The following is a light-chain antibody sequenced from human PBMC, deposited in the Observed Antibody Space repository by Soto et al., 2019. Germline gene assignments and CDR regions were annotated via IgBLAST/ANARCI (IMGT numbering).Light chain of an antibody. V-gene: IGKV3-20*01. Sequence: EIVLTQSPGTLSLSPGERATLSCRASQSVSSSDLAWYQQKPGQAPSLLIYGASSRATGIPDRFSGSVSGTDFTLTISRLEPEDFAVYYCQQYGSSSITFGQGTRLQIK. CDR2: GAS. CDR3: QQYGSSSIT. CDR1: QSVSSSD. J-gene: IGKJ5*01.